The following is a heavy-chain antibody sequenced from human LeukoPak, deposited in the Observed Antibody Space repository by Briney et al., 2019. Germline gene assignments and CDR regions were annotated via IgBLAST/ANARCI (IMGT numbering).Heavy chain of an antibody. CDR3: ARETAAAAIDAFDI. CDR1: GGSISSYY. D-gene: IGHD6-13*01. CDR2: IYTSGST. V-gene: IGHV4-4*07. J-gene: IGHJ3*02. Sequence: SETLSLTCTVSGGSISSYYWSWIRQPAGKGLEWIGRIYTSGSTNYNPPLKSRVTMSVDTSKNQFSLKLSSVTAADTAVYYCARETAAAAIDAFDIWGQGTMVTVSS.